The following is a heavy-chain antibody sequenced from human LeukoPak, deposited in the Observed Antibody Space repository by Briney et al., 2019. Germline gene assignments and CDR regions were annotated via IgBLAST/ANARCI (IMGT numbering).Heavy chain of an antibody. CDR1: GFTFNTYD. V-gene: IGHV3-30*18. Sequence: GGSLRLSCAASGFTFNTYDIHWVRQAPGKGLEWVAVVSYDGSDQYYADSVKGRFTISRDNSKNTLYLQMNSLRAEDTAVYYCAKRYCTSTKCYQLDYWGQGTLVTVSS. CDR3: AKRYCTSTKCYQLDY. CDR2: VSYDGSDQ. J-gene: IGHJ4*02. D-gene: IGHD2-2*01.